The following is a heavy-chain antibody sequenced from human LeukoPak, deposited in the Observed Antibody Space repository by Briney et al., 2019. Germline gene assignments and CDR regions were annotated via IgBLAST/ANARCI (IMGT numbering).Heavy chain of an antibody. CDR1: GFTVSSNH. D-gene: IGHD4-17*01. J-gene: IGHJ4*02. CDR3: ARDKDYGEQLGY. V-gene: IGHV3-53*01. Sequence: GGSLRLSCAAPGFTVSSNHMTWVRQAPGKGLEWVSVIYSGGSIYYADSVKGRFTISRDTSKNTLYLQMNTLRAEDTAVYYCARDKDYGEQLGYWGQGTLVTVSS. CDR2: IYSGGSI.